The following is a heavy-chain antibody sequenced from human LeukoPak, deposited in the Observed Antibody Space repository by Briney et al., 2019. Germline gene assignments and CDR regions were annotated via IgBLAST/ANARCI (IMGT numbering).Heavy chain of an antibody. CDR2: ISGSGDST. CDR3: AKDRRPKRGYCSGGSCYVPDYFDY. CDR1: GFTFSSYG. Sequence: GGTLRLSCAASGFTFSSYGMSWVRQAPGKGLEWVSGISGSGDSTYYADSVKGRFTISRDNFKNTLYLQLNSLRAEDTAVYYCAKDRRPKRGYCSGGSCYVPDYFDYWGQGTLVTVSS. D-gene: IGHD2-15*01. V-gene: IGHV3-23*01. J-gene: IGHJ4*02.